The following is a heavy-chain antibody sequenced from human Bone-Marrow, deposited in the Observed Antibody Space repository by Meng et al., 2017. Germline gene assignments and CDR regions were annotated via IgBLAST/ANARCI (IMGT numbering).Heavy chain of an antibody. V-gene: IGHV4-59*12. CDR2: IYYSGST. Sequence: SETLSLTCTVSGGSISSYYWSWIRQPPGKGLEWIGYIYYSGSTNYNPSLKSRVTISVDTSKNQFSLKLSSVTAADTAVYYCAREGGDGDYGDSTGLGLSYWGQGTLVTVSS. CDR1: GGSISSYY. CDR3: AREGGDGDYGDSTGLGLSY. J-gene: IGHJ4*02. D-gene: IGHD4-17*01.